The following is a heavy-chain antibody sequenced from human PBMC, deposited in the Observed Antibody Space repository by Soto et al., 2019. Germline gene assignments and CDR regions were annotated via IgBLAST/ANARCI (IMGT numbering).Heavy chain of an antibody. CDR1: GNTIAKTG. D-gene: IGHD3-3*01. J-gene: IGHJ3*01. CDR3: ARAVLIFFNDA. Sequence: AAVMPTCKARGNTIAKTGISWRLQAPGREHEWMGWISAYTGNTNYAQKLQGRVTMTTATSTSTAYMELRRLRSDDTAVDYCARAVLIFFNDA. CDR2: ISAYTGNT. V-gene: IGHV1-18*04.